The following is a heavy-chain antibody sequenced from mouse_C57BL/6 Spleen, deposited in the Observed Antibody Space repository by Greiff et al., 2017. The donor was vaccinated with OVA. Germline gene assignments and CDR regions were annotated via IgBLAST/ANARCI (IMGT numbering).Heavy chain of an antibody. CDR2: ISSGSSTI. D-gene: IGHD4-1*01. CDR3: ARGGTGGWYFDV. CDR1: GFTFSDYG. Sequence: EVHLVESGGGLVKPGGSLKLSCAASGFTFSDYGMHWVRQAPEKGLEWVAYISSGSSTIYYADTVKGRFTISRDNAKNTLFLQMTSLRSEDTAMYYCARGGTGGWYFDVWGTGTTVTVSS. V-gene: IGHV5-17*01. J-gene: IGHJ1*03.